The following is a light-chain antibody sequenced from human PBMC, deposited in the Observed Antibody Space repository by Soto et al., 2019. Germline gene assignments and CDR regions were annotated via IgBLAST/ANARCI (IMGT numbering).Light chain of an antibody. J-gene: IGKJ1*01. CDR3: QQYNNWLWT. CDR2: GAS. Sequence: EIFMTQAPFTLSVSPVEIVTLSCRASQSLTRNLAWYQHKPGQSPRLLIYGASTRATGIPARFSGSGSGTEFTLTISSLQSEDFAVYYCQQYNNWLWTFGQGTKVDIK. V-gene: IGKV3-15*01. CDR1: QSLTRN.